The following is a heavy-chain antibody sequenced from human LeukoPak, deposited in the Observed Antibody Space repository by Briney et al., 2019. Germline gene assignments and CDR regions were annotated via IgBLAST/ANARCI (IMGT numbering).Heavy chain of an antibody. V-gene: IGHV3-74*01. CDR3: ARGDDYGDYVVY. CDR2: MNLDGSST. Sequence: PGGSLRLSCAASGFTFSSYWMHWVRQAPGKGLVWVSRMNLDGSSTSYADSVKGRFTISRDNAKNTLYLQMNSPRAEDTAVYYCARGDDYGDYVVYWGQGTLVTVSS. J-gene: IGHJ4*02. CDR1: GFTFSSYW. D-gene: IGHD4-17*01.